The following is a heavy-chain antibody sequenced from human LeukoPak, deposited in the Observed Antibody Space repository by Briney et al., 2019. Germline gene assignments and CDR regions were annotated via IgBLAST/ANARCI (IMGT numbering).Heavy chain of an antibody. V-gene: IGHV1-69*05. CDR1: GGTFSSYA. J-gene: IGHJ4*02. D-gene: IGHD3-10*01. CDR2: IIPIFGTA. CDR3: ARMYYYGSGSYSNSAHCDY. Sequence: SVKVSCKASGGTFSSYAISWVRQAPGQGLEWMGGIIPIFGTANYAQKVQGRVTITTDESTSTAYMELSSLISEDTAVYYCARMYYYGSGSYSNSAHCDYWGQGTLVTVSS.